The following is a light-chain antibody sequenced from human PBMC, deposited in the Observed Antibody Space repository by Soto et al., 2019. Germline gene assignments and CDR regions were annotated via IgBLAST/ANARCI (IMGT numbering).Light chain of an antibody. CDR1: SXVHTDGXXX. CDR2: GVS. Sequence: SXVHTDGXXXLYWSLQRSGQPPQLLIYGVSNRFSGVPERFSGSGSGTEFTLKISRVEAEDVGVYYCMQSIQLPRTFGQGTKLEIK. V-gene: IGKV2D-29*01. CDR3: MQSIQLPRT. J-gene: IGKJ2*02.